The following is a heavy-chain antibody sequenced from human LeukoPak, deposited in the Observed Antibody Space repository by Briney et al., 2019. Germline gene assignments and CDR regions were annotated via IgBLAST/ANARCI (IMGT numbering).Heavy chain of an antibody. J-gene: IGHJ6*02. Sequence: GGSLRLSCAASGFTFSTYAMSWVRQAPGKGLEWVSTITGRGGNTYYADPVKGRFPISRDNSKNTLYLQMNSLRAEDTATYYCAKALLEWFGELSSDYYYGMDVWGQGTTVTVSS. D-gene: IGHD3-10*01. CDR3: AKALLEWFGELSSDYYYGMDV. CDR1: GFTFSTYA. V-gene: IGHV3-23*01. CDR2: ITGRGGNT.